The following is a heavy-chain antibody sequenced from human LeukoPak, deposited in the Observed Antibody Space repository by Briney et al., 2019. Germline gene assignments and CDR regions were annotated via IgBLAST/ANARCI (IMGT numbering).Heavy chain of an antibody. CDR2: IFYSGST. D-gene: IGHD5-24*01. V-gene: IGHV4-39*07. CDR3: ARVFQFSHFDR. CDR1: GDSINSSTSY. Sequence: SETLSLTCTVSGDSINSSTSYWGWVRQPPGRGLEWIATIFYSGSTYYNPSLKSRVTISLDTSKTQFSLKLKSVTAADTAVYYCARVFQFSHFDRWGQGTLVTVSS. J-gene: IGHJ4*02.